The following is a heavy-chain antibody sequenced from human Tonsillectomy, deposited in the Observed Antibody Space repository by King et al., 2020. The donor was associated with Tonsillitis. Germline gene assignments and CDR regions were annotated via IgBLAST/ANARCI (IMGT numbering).Heavy chain of an antibody. Sequence: QLQESGPGLVKPSETLSLTCTVSGGSISSSSYYWGWIRQPPGKGLEWIGSIYYSGSTYYNPSLKSRVTISVDTSKNQFSLKLSSLTAADTAVYHCASALGYSSSAAFDIWGQGTMVTVSS. D-gene: IGHD6-6*01. CDR1: GGSISSSSYY. CDR2: IYYSGST. J-gene: IGHJ3*02. CDR3: ASALGYSSSAAFDI. V-gene: IGHV4-39*01.